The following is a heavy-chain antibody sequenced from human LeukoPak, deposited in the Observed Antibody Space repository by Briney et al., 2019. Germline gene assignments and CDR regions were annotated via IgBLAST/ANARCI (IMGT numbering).Heavy chain of an antibody. Sequence: PGGSLRLSCAASGFIFSIYAMSWVRQAPGKGLELVSVVSGSGGTTYFADSVKGRFTLSRDNSKNTLYLQMNSLRAEDTAVYFCAKLTGYYDNSGFNYWGQGTLVTVSS. CDR2: VSGSGGTT. CDR1: GFIFSIYA. CDR3: AKLTGYYDNSGFNY. J-gene: IGHJ4*02. V-gene: IGHV3-23*01. D-gene: IGHD3-22*01.